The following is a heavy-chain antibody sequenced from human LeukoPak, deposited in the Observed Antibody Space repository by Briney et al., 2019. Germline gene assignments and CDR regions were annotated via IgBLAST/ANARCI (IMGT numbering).Heavy chain of an antibody. D-gene: IGHD2-21*02. CDR3: ATLQSF. V-gene: IGHV3-74*01. Sequence: GGSLRLSCAASGFTFSSYWMHWVRQAPGKGLVWVSRINSDGTRATYADSVKGRFTISRDNSKNTLYLQINSLRTEDTAVYYCATLQSFWGQGTLVTVPS. CDR1: GFTFSSYW. J-gene: IGHJ4*02. CDR2: INSDGTRA.